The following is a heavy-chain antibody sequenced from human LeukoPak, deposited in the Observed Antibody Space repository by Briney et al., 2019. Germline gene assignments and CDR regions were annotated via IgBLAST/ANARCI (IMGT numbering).Heavy chain of an antibody. CDR2: IIPIFGTA. J-gene: IGHJ6*02. V-gene: IGHV1-69*01. CDR1: GGTFSSYA. D-gene: IGHD3-16*02. CDR3: AKDRELSPGDGMDV. Sequence: SVKVCFKASGGTFSSYAISWVRQAPGQGLEWMGGIIPIFGTANYAQKFQGRVTITADESTSTVYMELSSLRSEDTAVYYCAKDRELSPGDGMDVWGQGTTVTVSS.